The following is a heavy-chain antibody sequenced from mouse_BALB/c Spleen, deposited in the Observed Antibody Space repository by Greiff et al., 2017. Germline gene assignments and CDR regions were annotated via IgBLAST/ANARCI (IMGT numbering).Heavy chain of an antibody. V-gene: IGHV5-17*02. J-gene: IGHJ4*01. CDR1: GFTFSSFG. D-gene: IGHD2-1*01. CDR2: ISSGSSTI. Sequence: DVKLVESGGGLVQPGGSRKLSCAASGFTFSSFGMHWVRQAPEKGLEWVAYISSGSSTIYYADTVKGRFTISRDNPKNTLFLQMTSLRSEDTAMYYCARALYGNYLYYYAMDYWGQGTSVTVSS. CDR3: ARALYGNYLYYYAMDY.